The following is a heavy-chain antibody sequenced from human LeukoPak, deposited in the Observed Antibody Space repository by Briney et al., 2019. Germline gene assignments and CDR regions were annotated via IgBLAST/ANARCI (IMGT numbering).Heavy chain of an antibody. CDR1: GVSLSSGGHH. CDR3: ARGGFKQFDY. Sequence: PSQTLSLTCTVSGVSLSSGGHHWRWLRQPPGTGLEWIGYIYYSGSTYCNPSLKSRVTITIDTSKNQFFLKLSSVTAADTAVYYCARGGFKQFDYWGQGTLVTVSS. CDR2: IYYSGST. V-gene: IGHV4-31*03. J-gene: IGHJ4*02.